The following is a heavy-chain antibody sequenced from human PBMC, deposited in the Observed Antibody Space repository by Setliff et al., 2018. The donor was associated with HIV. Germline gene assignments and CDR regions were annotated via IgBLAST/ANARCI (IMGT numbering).Heavy chain of an antibody. D-gene: IGHD3-22*01. Sequence: PSETLSLTCNVSGGSINTGGYYWSWIRQHPGKGLEWIGYIYYSGSTNYNPSLKSRVTISVDTSKNQFSLKLSSVTAADTAVYYCARLRYYDSSGYFHYFDYWGQGTLVTVSS. J-gene: IGHJ4*02. CDR2: IYYSGST. V-gene: IGHV4-61*08. CDR1: GGSINTGGYY. CDR3: ARLRYYDSSGYFHYFDY.